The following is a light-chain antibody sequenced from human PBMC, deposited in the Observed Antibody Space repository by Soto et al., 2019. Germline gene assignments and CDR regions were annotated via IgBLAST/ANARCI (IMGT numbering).Light chain of an antibody. V-gene: IGLV1-40*01. J-gene: IGLJ2*01. CDR1: SSSIGAGYD. CDR2: GNS. CDR3: QSYDSSLSGSV. Sequence: QSVLTQPPSVSGAPGQRVTISCSGSSSSIGAGYDVHWYQQLPGTAPKLLIYGNSNRPSGVPDRFSGSKSDTSASLAITGLQAEDEADYSCQSYDSSLSGSVFGGGTQLTV.